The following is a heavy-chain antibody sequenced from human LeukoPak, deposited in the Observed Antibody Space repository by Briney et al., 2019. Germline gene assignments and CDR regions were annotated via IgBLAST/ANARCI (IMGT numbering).Heavy chain of an antibody. V-gene: IGHV3-23*01. CDR1: GFTLSTYG. CDR2: ISGSGGSR. D-gene: IGHD1-26*01. Sequence: GGSLRLSCAASGFTLSTYGMSWVRQAPGKGLGWVSGISGSGGSRFYTDSVKGRFTISRDNSKNTLYLQMNSLRAEDTAVYYCAKLREWELPDLFDYWGQGTLVTVSS. CDR3: AKLREWELPDLFDY. J-gene: IGHJ4*02.